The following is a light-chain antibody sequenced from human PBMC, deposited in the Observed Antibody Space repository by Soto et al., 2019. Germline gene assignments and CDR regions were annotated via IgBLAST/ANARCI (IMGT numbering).Light chain of an antibody. Sequence: QSVLTQPPSVSAAPGQKVTISCSGSSSNIGNNYVSWYQQFPGTAPKLLIYKNNERPSGIPDRFSGSKSATSATLGITGLQTGDEADYYCGTWDSSLSACVLGTGTKLTVL. CDR2: KNN. CDR3: GTWDSSLSACV. CDR1: SSNIGNNY. J-gene: IGLJ1*01. V-gene: IGLV1-51*02.